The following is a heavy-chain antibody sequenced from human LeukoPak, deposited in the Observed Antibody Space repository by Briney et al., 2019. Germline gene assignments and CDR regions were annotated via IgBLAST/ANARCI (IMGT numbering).Heavy chain of an antibody. V-gene: IGHV3-23*01. CDR1: GFTFSSYA. J-gene: IGHJ4*02. CDR3: AKHLIRPAPGVLRYFDWLGHPNDY. D-gene: IGHD3-9*01. Sequence: GGSLRLSCAASGFTFSSYAMSWVRQAPGKGLEWVSAISGSGGSTYYADSVKGRFAISRDNSKNTLYLQMNSLRAEDTAVYYCAKHLIRPAPGVLRYFDWLGHPNDYWGQGTLVTVSS. CDR2: ISGSGGST.